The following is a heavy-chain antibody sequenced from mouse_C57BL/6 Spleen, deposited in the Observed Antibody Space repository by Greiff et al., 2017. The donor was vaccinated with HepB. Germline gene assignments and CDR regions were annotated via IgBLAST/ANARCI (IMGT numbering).Heavy chain of an antibody. Sequence: VHVKQSGAELVRPGASVKLSCTASGFNIKDYYMHWVKQRPEQGLEWIGRIDPEDGDTEYAPKFQGKATMTADTSSNTAYLQLSSLTSEDTAVYYCTTSPYYYGSSPFAYWGQGTLVTVSA. V-gene: IGHV14-1*01. D-gene: IGHD1-1*01. CDR1: GFNIKDYY. J-gene: IGHJ3*01. CDR3: TTSPYYYGSSPFAY. CDR2: IDPEDGDT.